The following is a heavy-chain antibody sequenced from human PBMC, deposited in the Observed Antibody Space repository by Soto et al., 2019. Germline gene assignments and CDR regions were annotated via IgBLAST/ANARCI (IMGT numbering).Heavy chain of an antibody. CDR2: IFYSGTT. D-gene: IGHD1-1*01. J-gene: IGHJ4*02. CDR3: ARGVLY. Sequence: QVQLQESGPGLVKPSQTLSLTCTVSGGSISSGGYFWSWIRQPPGKGLEWIGNIFYSGTTYYNPSLQSRVTISVDTSKNQFPLKLSSVTAADTAVDFCARGVLYWGQGTLVTVSS. CDR1: GGSISSGGYF. V-gene: IGHV4-31*03.